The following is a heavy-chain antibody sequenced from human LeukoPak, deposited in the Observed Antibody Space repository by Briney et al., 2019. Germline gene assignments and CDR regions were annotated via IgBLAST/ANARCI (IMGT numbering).Heavy chain of an antibody. CDR2: IYHSGST. CDR1: GSSISSGNW. Sequence: SGTLSLTCAVSGSSISSGNWWSWVRQPPGKGLEWIGEIYHSGSTNYNPSLKSRVTVSVDKSKNQFSLKLSSVTAADTAVYYCASSYGDYLPLSYWGQGTLVTVSS. CDR3: ASSYGDYLPLSY. D-gene: IGHD4-17*01. J-gene: IGHJ4*02. V-gene: IGHV4-4*02.